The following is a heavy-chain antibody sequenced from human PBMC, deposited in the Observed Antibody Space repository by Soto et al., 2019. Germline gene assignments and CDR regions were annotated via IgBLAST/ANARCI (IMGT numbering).Heavy chain of an antibody. CDR3: ATRYYGGTSLVDY. CDR1: GYTFTSYY. CDR2: INPSGGST. Sequence: QVQLVQSGAEVKKPGASVKVSCKASGYTFTSYYMHWVRQAPGQGLEWMGIINPSGGSTSYAQKFQGRVTMTRDTSTSTVYMERSSLRSEDTAVYYCATRYYGGTSLVDYWGQGTLVTVSS. D-gene: IGHD4-17*01. V-gene: IGHV1-46*01. J-gene: IGHJ4*02.